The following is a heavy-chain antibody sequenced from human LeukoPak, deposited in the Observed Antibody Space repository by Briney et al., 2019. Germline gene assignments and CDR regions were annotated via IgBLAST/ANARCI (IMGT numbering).Heavy chain of an antibody. J-gene: IGHJ4*02. Sequence: GGSLRLSCAASGFTFSSYTMNWVRQAPGKGLEWVSSISSSSTYIYYADSVKGRFTISRVHAKNSLYLQMSSLRAEDTAVYYCARGVQGGVSDYWGQGTLVTVSS. CDR1: GFTFSSYT. D-gene: IGHD3-10*01. V-gene: IGHV3-21*01. CDR3: ARGVQGGVSDY. CDR2: ISSSSTYI.